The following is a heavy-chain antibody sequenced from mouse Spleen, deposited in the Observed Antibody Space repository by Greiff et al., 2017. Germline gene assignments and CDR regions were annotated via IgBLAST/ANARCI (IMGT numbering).Heavy chain of an antibody. D-gene: IGHD1-1*02. J-gene: IGHJ2*01. CDR2: IDPENGDT. CDR1: GFNIKDDY. V-gene: IGHV14-4*01. CDR3: TTGGPLDY. Sequence: VQLKESGAELVRPGASVKLSCTASGFNIKDDYMHWVKQRPEQGLEWIGWIDPENGDTEYASKFQGKATITADTSSNTAYLQLSSLTSEDTAVYYCTTGGPLDYWGQGTTLTVSS.